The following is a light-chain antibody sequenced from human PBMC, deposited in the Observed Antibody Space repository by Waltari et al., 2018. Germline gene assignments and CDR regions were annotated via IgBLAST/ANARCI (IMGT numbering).Light chain of an antibody. CDR1: QSISNW. J-gene: IGKJ4*01. Sequence: DIQMTQSPSTLSASVGDRFTIHCRAIQSISNWLAWYQHKPGKAPKLLIYKASTLESGVPSRFSGSGSGTEFTLTISSLQPDDFATYYCQQYNSYSLLTFGGGTKVEIK. CDR2: KAS. V-gene: IGKV1-5*03. CDR3: QQYNSYSLLT.